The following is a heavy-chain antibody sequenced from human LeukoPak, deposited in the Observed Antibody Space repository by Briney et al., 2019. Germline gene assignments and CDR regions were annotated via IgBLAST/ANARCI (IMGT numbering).Heavy chain of an antibody. CDR1: EFSVGSNY. D-gene: IGHD7-27*01. Sequence: GGSLRLSCAASEFSVGSNYMTWVRQAPGKGLEWVSLIYSGGSTYYADSVKGRFTISRDNSKNTLYLQMNSLRVEDTAIYYCAQDLAWGAFDYWGQGTLVTVSS. CDR3: AQDLAWGAFDY. CDR2: IYSGGST. J-gene: IGHJ4*02. V-gene: IGHV3-66*01.